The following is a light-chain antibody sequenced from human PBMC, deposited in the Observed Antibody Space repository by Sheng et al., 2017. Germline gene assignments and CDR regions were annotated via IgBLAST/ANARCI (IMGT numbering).Light chain of an antibody. Sequence: DIQMTQSPSSLSASVGDRVTVTCRASQIINNYLNWYQQKPGKAPKLLIFAASSLLSGVPSRFSGSGSGTGFTLTISSLQPEDFATYYCQQTYSTPRTFGQGPRWKSN. V-gene: IGKV1-39*01. CDR2: AAS. J-gene: IGKJ1*01. CDR3: QQTYSTPRT. CDR1: QIINNY.